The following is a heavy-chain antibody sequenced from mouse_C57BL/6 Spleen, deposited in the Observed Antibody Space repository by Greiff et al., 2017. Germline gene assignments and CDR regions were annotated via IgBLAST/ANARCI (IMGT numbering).Heavy chain of an antibody. CDR2: IDTETGGT. CDR1: GYTFTDYE. V-gene: IGHV1-15*01. Sequence: QVQLQQSGAELVRPGASVTLSCKASGYTFTDYEMHWVKQTPVHGLAWIGAIDTETGGTAYNQKFKGKAILTADKSSSTAYIELRSLTSEDSAVYYCTRNDYCGQGTTLTLSS. J-gene: IGHJ2*01. CDR3: TRNDY.